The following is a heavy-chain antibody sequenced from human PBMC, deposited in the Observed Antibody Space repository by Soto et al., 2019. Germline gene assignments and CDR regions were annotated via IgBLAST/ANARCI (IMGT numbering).Heavy chain of an antibody. D-gene: IGHD3-22*01. CDR1: GGSISSGDYY. J-gene: IGHJ4*02. V-gene: IGHV4-30-4*01. CDR3: ARVGYYDSSGYYSWGHFDY. Sequence: TLSLTCTVSGGSISSGDYYWSWIRQPPGKGLEWIGYIYYSGSTYYNPSLKSRVTISVDTSKNQFSLKLSSVTAADTAVYYCARVGYYDSSGYYSWGHFDYWGQGTLVTVSS. CDR2: IYYSGST.